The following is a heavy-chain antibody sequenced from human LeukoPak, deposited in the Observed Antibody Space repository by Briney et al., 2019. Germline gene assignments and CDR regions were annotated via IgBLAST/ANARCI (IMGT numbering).Heavy chain of an antibody. CDR2: IRPDGSEK. D-gene: IGHD5-18*01. CDR3: ARDDWGYSYGLDY. Sequence: GGSLRLSCAASGFTFSSYWMSWVRQAPGKGLEWVANIRPDGSEKYYVDSVRGRFTISRDNAMNSLSLQMNSLRAEDTAVYYCARDDWGYSYGLDYWGQGTLVTVSS. CDR1: GFTFSSYW. V-gene: IGHV3-7*01. J-gene: IGHJ4*02.